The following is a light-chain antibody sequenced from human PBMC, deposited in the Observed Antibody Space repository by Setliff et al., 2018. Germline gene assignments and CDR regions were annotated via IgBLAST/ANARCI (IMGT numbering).Light chain of an antibody. CDR1: SSDVGSYDL. V-gene: IGLV2-14*01. CDR3: CAYTGSSTYV. Sequence: QSALTQPASVSGSPGQSITISCSGTSSDVGSYDLVSWYQQHPGTAPKLIISDVNNRPSGVSNRFSGSKSGNTASLTIPGLQAEDEAAYYCCAYTGSSTYVFGTGTKGTVL. J-gene: IGLJ1*01. CDR2: DVN.